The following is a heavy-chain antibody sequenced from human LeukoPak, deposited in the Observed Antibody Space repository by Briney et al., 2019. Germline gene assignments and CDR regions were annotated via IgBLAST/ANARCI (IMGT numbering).Heavy chain of an antibody. V-gene: IGHV3-9*03. CDR3: AKSRIAAAGTGFDY. CDR1: GFTLSRYT. D-gene: IGHD6-13*01. J-gene: IGHJ4*02. CDR2: ISWNSGSI. Sequence: GGSLRLSCAASGFTLSRYTMNWVRQAPGKGLEWVSGISWNSGSIGYADSVKGRFTISRDNAKNSLYLQMNSLRAEDMALYYCAKSRIAAAGTGFDYWGQGTLVTVSS.